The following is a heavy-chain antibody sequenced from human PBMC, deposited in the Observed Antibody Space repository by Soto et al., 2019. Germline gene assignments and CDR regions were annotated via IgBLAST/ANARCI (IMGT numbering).Heavy chain of an antibody. Sequence: SETLSLTCAVYGGSFSGYYWSWIRQPPGKGLEWIGEINHSGSTNYNPSLKSRVTISVDTSKNQFSLKLSSVTAADTAVYHCASSGYDWTFDYWGQGTLVTVSS. CDR1: GGSFSGYY. J-gene: IGHJ4*02. CDR2: INHSGST. V-gene: IGHV4-34*01. D-gene: IGHD5-12*01. CDR3: ASSGYDWTFDY.